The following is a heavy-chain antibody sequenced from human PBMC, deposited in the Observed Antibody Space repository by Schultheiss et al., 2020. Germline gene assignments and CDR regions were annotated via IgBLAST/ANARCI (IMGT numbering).Heavy chain of an antibody. CDR3: ARDHYDFWSGYCVY. D-gene: IGHD3-3*01. CDR1: GGPIINTPYY. V-gene: IGHV4-61*01. J-gene: IGHJ4*02. CDR2: IYYSGST. Sequence: SETLSLTCTVSGGPIINTPYYWGWVRQPPGKGLEWIGYIYYSGSTNYNPSLKSRVTISVDTSKNQFSLKLSSVTAADTAVYYCARDHYDFWSGYCVYWGQGTLVTVYS.